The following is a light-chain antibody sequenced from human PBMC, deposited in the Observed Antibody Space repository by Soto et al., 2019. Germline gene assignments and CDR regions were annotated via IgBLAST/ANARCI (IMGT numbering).Light chain of an antibody. CDR3: SSYAGINNLGV. V-gene: IGLV2-8*01. CDR1: SSDVGGYKY. J-gene: IGLJ1*01. CDR2: EVN. Sequence: QSALTQPPSASGSPGQSVTISCTGTSSDVGGYKYVSWYQQHPGKAPKLMIFEVNKRPSGVSDRFSGSKSGNTASLTVSGLQDEDEADYYCSSYAGINNLGVFGTGTKVTVL.